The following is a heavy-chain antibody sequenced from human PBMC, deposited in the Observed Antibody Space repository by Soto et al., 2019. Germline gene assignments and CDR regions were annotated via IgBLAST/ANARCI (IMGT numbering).Heavy chain of an antibody. J-gene: IGHJ6*02. D-gene: IGHD6-13*01. V-gene: IGHV1-46*01. CDR2: INPSGGST. CDR3: AGGFFFLYSSPPPAYYYYGMDV. Sequence: ASVKVSCKASGYTFTSYYMHWVRQAPGQGLEWMGIINPSGGSTSYAQKLQGRVTMTRDTSTSTVYMELSSLRSEDTAVYYCAGGFFFLYSSPPPAYYYYGMDVGGQGTRVTVSS. CDR1: GYTFTSYY.